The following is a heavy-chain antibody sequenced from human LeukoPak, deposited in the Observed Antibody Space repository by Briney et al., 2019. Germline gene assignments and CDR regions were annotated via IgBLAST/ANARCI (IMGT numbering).Heavy chain of an antibody. CDR3: AKDIYGGQNSGY. CDR2: INSDGSST. V-gene: IGHV3-74*01. D-gene: IGHD4-23*01. J-gene: IGHJ4*02. CDR1: GFTFSSYW. Sequence: GGSLRLSCAASGFTFSSYWMHWVRQAPGKGLVWVSRINSDGSSTSYADSVKGRFTISRDNSKNTLYLQMNSLRAEDTAIYYCAKDIYGGQNSGYWGQGTLVTVSS.